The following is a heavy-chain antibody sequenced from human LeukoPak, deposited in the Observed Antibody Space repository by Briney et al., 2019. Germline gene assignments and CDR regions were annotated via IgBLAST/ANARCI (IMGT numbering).Heavy chain of an antibody. Sequence: GGSLRLSCAASGFTFSSFSMNWVRQAPGKGLEWISYITSSSSSTYYADSVKGRFTISRDNAKNSLYLQMNSLRAEDTAVYYCARARGFGEFNPIDYWGQGTLVTVSS. V-gene: IGHV3-48*04. J-gene: IGHJ4*02. CDR3: ARARGFGEFNPIDY. D-gene: IGHD3-10*01. CDR2: ITSSSSST. CDR1: GFTFSSFS.